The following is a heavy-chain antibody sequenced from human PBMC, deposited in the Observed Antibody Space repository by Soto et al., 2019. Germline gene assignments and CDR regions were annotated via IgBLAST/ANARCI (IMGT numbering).Heavy chain of an antibody. V-gene: IGHV3-23*01. J-gene: IGHJ4*02. CDR1: GFNFRIYA. CDR2: MIGDGSSW. Sequence: EVQLLESGGGLAQAGGSLRLSCAASGFNFRIYAMNWVRQAPGKGLGWVSVMIGDGSSWDYADSVRGRFTISRDNPKNTLYLQMNSLRAEDTAVYYCAKDLRPDGRYDLDYWGQGTLVTVSS. D-gene: IGHD1-26*01. CDR3: AKDLRPDGRYDLDY.